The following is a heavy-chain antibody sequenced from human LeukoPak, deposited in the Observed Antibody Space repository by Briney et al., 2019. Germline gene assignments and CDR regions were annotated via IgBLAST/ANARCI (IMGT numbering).Heavy chain of an antibody. CDR2: ISSSGSTI. CDR3: ARYDRSGEHYYDSSGYSSRDY. Sequence: PGGSLRLSCAASGFTFSSYEMNWVRQAPGKGLEWVSYISSSGSTIYYADSVKGRFTISRDNAKNSLYLQMNSLRAEDTAVYYCARYDRSGEHYYDSSGYSSRDYWGQGTLVTVSS. J-gene: IGHJ4*02. CDR1: GFTFSSYE. V-gene: IGHV3-48*03. D-gene: IGHD3-22*01.